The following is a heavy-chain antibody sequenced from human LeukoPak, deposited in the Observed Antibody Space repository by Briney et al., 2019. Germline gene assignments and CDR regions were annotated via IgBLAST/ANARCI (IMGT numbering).Heavy chain of an antibody. V-gene: IGHV3-11*01. CDR1: GFTFSDYY. CDR3: AKGVTIFGVVPLYFDY. D-gene: IGHD3-3*01. J-gene: IGHJ4*02. CDR2: ISSSGSTI. Sequence: GGSLRLSCAASGFTFSDYYMNWIRQAPGKGLEWVSYISSSGSTIYYADSVKGRFTISRDNAKNSLYLQMNSLRAEDTAVYYCAKGVTIFGVVPLYFDYWGQGTLVTVSS.